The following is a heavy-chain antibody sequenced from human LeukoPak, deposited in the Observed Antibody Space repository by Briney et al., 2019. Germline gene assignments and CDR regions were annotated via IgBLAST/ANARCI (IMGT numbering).Heavy chain of an antibody. CDR2: ISWDGGST. CDR1: GFTVASYA. V-gene: IGHV3-43D*03. D-gene: IGHD3-22*01. Sequence: GGSLRLSCVASGFTVASYAISWVRQAPGKGLEWVSVISWDGGSTYYADSVKGRFTISRDNSKNSLYLQMNSLRAEDTALYYCAKAGDSSGYYQFDYWGQGTLVTVSS. CDR3: AKAGDSSGYYQFDY. J-gene: IGHJ4*02.